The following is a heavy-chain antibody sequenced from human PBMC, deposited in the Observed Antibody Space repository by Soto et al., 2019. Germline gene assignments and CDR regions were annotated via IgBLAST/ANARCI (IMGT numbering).Heavy chain of an antibody. Sequence: GGSLRLSCAASGFTFSSYAMNWVRQAPGKGLEWVSAISGGGGNTYYADSVKGRFTISRDNSKNTMYLQMNSLTAEDTAVYYCGKDRLSGEYNYHGGDFDYGGQGSLVTVPS. CDR2: ISGGGGNT. CDR1: GFTFSSYA. D-gene: IGHD5-18*01. V-gene: IGHV3-23*01. J-gene: IGHJ4*02. CDR3: GKDRLSGEYNYHGGDFDY.